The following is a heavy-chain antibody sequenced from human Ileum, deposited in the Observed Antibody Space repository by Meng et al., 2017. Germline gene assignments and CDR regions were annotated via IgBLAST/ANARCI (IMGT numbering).Heavy chain of an antibody. CDR3: ARAGGIAAAGIGTADY. J-gene: IGHJ4*02. D-gene: IGHD6-13*01. CDR1: GASISTNNYY. CDR2: IYTSETT. Sequence: SETLSLTCSVSGASISTNNYYWSWIRQPAGKGLESLGRIYTSETTYNPFLKSRVTISMDRSKNQFSLKLTSVTAADTALYYCARAGGIAAAGIGTADYWGQGTLVTVSS. V-gene: IGHV4-61*02.